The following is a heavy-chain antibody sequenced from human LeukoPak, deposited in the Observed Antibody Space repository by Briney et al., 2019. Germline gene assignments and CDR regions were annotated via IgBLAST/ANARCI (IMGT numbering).Heavy chain of an antibody. Sequence: EASVKVSCKASGGTFSSYAISWVRQAPGQGLEWMGGIITIFGTANYAQKFQGRVTITTDESTSTAYMELSSLRSEDTAVYYCARDSSGGRLDYWGQGTLVTVSS. CDR3: ARDSSGGRLDY. J-gene: IGHJ4*02. D-gene: IGHD3-16*01. V-gene: IGHV1-69*05. CDR1: GGTFSSYA. CDR2: IITIFGTA.